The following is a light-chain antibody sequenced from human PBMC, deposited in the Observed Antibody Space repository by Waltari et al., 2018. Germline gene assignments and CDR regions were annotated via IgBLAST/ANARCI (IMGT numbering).Light chain of an antibody. V-gene: IGKV1-5*03. J-gene: IGKJ2*01. CDR3: QQYNSYPVT. CDR2: KAS. CDR1: QSISSW. Sequence: DIQMTQSPSTLSASVGDRVTITCRASQSISSWLAWYQQKPGKAPKLLIYKASSLESGVPLRFSGRGSGTEFTRTISSLQPDDFATYYCQQYNSYPVTFGQGTKLEIK.